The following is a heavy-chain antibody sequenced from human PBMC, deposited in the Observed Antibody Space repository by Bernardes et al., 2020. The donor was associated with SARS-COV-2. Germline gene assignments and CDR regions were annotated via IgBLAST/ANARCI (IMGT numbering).Heavy chain of an antibody. D-gene: IGHD5-18*01. CDR2: IYWDDDK. J-gene: IGHJ4*02. CDR1: GFTLSTDKVA. CDR3: AHTPLAVWGTGMATFDN. V-gene: IGHV2-5*02. Sequence: SVPTLVKPTQTLTLTCTFSGFTLSTDKVAVGWIRQPPGRALEWLALIYWDDDKRYNSSLKTRLAITKDTSKKQVVLTMTAMDPVDTATYYCAHTPLAVWGTGMATFDNWGPGILVTVSA.